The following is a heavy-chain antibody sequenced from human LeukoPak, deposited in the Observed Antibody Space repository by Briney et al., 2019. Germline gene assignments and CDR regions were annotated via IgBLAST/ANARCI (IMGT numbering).Heavy chain of an antibody. D-gene: IGHD3-3*01. CDR2: IYYSGNT. J-gene: IGHJ4*02. CDR1: GGSISSGDYY. V-gene: IGHV4-61*08. Sequence: SETLSLTCTVSGGSISSGDYYWSWIRQPPGKGLEWIGYIYYSGNTNYNPSLKSRVTISVDTSKNQFSLRLSSVTAADTAVYYCARARGITPSFDYWGQGTLVTVSS. CDR3: ARARGITPSFDY.